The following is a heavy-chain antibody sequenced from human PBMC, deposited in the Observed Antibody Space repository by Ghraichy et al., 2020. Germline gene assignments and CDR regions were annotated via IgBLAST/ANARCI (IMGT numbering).Heavy chain of an antibody. CDR1: GFSLSTSGVN. V-gene: IGHV2-5*02. CDR3: EQSRRVAGLEHMGV. Sequence: QTLSLTCTCSGFSLSTSGVNVGWFRQPPGKALEWLALIYWDDDTRYNTSLKTMLTITKDTSQNQLLLSMTTMDPVDTGTYYCEQSRRVAGLEHMGVWGKGTMVTVSS. D-gene: IGHD6-13*01. CDR2: IYWDDDT. J-gene: IGHJ6*03.